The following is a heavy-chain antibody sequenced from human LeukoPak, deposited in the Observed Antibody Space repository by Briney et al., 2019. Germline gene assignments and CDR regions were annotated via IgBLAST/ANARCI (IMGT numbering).Heavy chain of an antibody. J-gene: IGHJ4*02. CDR3: AKIPYDFWSGYTQFDY. CDR2: IRYDGSNK. D-gene: IGHD3-3*01. Sequence: PGGSLSLSCGASGFTFSSYGMHWVRQAPGKGLEWVAFIRYDGSNKYYADSVKGRFTISRDNSKNTLYLQMNSLRAEDTAVYYCAKIPYDFWSGYTQFDYWGQGTLVTVSS. CDR1: GFTFSSYG. V-gene: IGHV3-30*02.